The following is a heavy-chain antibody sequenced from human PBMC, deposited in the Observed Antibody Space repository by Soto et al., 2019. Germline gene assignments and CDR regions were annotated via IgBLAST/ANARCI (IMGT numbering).Heavy chain of an antibody. CDR3: ARGPTTEKVDS. CDR1: GGSISSGGYS. V-gene: IGHV4-30-2*01. J-gene: IGHJ4*02. Sequence: PSETLSLTCAVSGGSISSGGYSWNWFRQPSGKGLEWIGYNTHSGNPYYNPSLKTRVTIFLDRSNNQFSLELSSVTAADTALYYCARGPTTEKVDSWGQGILVTVSS. CDR2: NTHSGNP.